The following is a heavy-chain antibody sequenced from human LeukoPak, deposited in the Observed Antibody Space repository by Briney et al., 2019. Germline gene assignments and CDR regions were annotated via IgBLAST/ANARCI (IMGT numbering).Heavy chain of an antibody. CDR2: INPNSGGT. V-gene: IGHV1-2*02. J-gene: IGHJ4*02. CDR1: GYTFTGYY. D-gene: IGHD3-22*01. Sequence: ASVKVSCKASGYTFTGYYMHWVRQAPGQGLEWMGWINPNSGGTNYAQKFQGRVTMTRDTSISTAYMELSRLRSDDTAVYYCARTPSSMYYYDSSVPRGRTFDYWGQGTLVTVSS. CDR3: ARTPSSMYYYDSSVPRGRTFDY.